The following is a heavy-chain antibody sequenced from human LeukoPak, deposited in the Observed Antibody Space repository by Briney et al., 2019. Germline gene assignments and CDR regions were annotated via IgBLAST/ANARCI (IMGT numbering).Heavy chain of an antibody. J-gene: IGHJ3*02. CDR2: ISGSGGST. V-gene: IGHV3-23*01. D-gene: IGHD3-16*01. CDR3: AKVLHDYYGDAFDI. Sequence: GGSLTLSCAASGFTFSRYAMSWVRQAPGRGLEWVSVISGSGGSTYYADSVKGRFTISRDNSKNTVYLQMNSLRADDTAVYYCAKVLHDYYGDAFDIWGQGTMVTASS. CDR1: GFTFSRYA.